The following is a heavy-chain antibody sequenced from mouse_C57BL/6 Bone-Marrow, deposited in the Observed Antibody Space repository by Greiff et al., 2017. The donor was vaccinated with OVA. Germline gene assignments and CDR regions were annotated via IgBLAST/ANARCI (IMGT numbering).Heavy chain of an antibody. CDR3: ARENYYFDY. CDR1: GYTFTSYW. CDR2: IDPSDSYT. Sequence: VQLQQPGAELVKPGTSVKLSCKASGYTFTSYWMHWVTQRPGQGLEWIGVIDPSDSYTNYNQKFKGKATLTVDTSSSTAYMQLSSLTSEDSAVYYCARENYYFDYWGQGTTLTVSS. V-gene: IGHV1-59*01. J-gene: IGHJ2*01.